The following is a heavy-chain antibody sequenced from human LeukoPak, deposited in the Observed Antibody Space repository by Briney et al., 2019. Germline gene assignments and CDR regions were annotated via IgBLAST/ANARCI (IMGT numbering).Heavy chain of an antibody. CDR2: IYTSGST. CDR1: GGSISSYY. V-gene: IGHV4-4*07. J-gene: IGHJ6*02. CDR3: ARDWGGYGDYGNYYYGMDV. Sequence: PSETLSLTCTVSGGSISSYYWSWIRQPAGKGLEWIGRIYTSGSTNYNPSLKSRVTMSVDTSKNQFSLKLSSVTAADTAVYYCARDWGGYGDYGNYYYGMDVWGQGTTVTVSS. D-gene: IGHD4-17*01.